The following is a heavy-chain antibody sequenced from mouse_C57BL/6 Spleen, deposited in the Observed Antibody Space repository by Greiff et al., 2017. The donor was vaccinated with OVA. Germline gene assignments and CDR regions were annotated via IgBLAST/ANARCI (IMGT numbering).Heavy chain of an antibody. D-gene: IGHD2-3*01. V-gene: IGHV1-22*01. CDR2: INPNNGGT. CDR3: ARGYDGYYEAMDY. CDR1: GYTFTDYN. Sequence: VQLQQSGPELVKPGASVKMSCKASGYTFTDYNMHWVKQSHGKSLEWIGYINPNNGGTSYNQKFKGKATLTVNKSSSTAYMELRSLTSEDSAVYYCARGYDGYYEAMDYWGQGTSVTVSS. J-gene: IGHJ4*01.